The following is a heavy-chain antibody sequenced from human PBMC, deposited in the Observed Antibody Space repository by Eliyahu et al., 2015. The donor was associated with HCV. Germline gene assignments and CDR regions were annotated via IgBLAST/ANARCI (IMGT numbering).Heavy chain of an antibody. D-gene: IGHD3-22*01. V-gene: IGHV3-23*01. CDR1: GFTFDRYX. J-gene: IGHJ4*02. Sequence: EGQLLESGGGLVQPGGSLRXSXAASGFTFDRYXMSWVRQAPGKGLEXVXAISGSGGSTEYADSVKGRFTISRDNSGNTLYLQMNSLRAEDTAVYYCAKDPPVVSPANYWGQGTLGTVSS. CDR3: AKDPPVVSPANY. CDR2: ISGSGGST.